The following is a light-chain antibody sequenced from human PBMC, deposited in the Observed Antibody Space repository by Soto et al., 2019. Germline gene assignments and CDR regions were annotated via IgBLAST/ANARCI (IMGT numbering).Light chain of an antibody. CDR1: QSVNNKY. V-gene: IGKV3-20*01. CDR2: RAS. J-gene: IGKJ2*01. Sequence: EIVLTQSPGTLSLSPGERATLSCRASQSVNNKYLAWYQQKPGQAPRLLIYRASSKATGIPDRFSGSGSGTDFTLTISRLEPEDFAVYYCQQYGSSQYTFGQGTKLEIK. CDR3: QQYGSSQYT.